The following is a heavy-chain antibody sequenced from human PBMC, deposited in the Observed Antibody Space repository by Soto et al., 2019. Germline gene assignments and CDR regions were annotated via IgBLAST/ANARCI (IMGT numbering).Heavy chain of an antibody. CDR1: GFTFDDYA. J-gene: IGHJ4*02. Sequence: EVQLVESGGGLVQPGRSLRLSCAASGFTFDDYAMHWVRQAPGKGLEWVSGISWNSGSIGYADSVKGRFTISRDNAKNSLYLQMNSLRAEDTALYYCAKDKGSSGWTPFDYWGQGTLVTVSS. CDR2: ISWNSGSI. CDR3: AKDKGSSGWTPFDY. D-gene: IGHD6-19*01. V-gene: IGHV3-9*01.